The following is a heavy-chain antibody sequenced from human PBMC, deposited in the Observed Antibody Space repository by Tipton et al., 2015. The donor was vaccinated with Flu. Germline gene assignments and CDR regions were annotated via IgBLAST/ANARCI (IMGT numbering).Heavy chain of an antibody. D-gene: IGHD3-10*01. CDR3: ARGSGSGPKDWFDP. V-gene: IGHV6-1*01. J-gene: IGHJ5*02. CDR2: TYQRSMWHH. CDR1: GDSVSSNGAT. Sequence: GLVKPSQTLSLTCVISGDSVSSNGATWNWIRQSPSRGLEWLGKTYQRSMWHHIYAVSVKGRISITPDTSKNQFSLQLNSVTPEDTAVYYCARGSGSGPKDWFDPWGQGTQVTVS.